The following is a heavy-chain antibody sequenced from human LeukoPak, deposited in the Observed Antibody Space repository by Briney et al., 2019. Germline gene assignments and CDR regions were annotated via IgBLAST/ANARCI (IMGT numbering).Heavy chain of an antibody. CDR2: ISGYDGNT. CDR3: ARGPGRDGYSYAFDI. V-gene: IGHV1-18*01. J-gene: IGHJ3*02. Sequence: ASVKVSCTASGYTFTNYGVNWVRQAPGQGLEYMGWISGYDGNTNYAQKVQGRVTMTADISTSTAYMELRSLRSDDTAVYYCARGPGRDGYSYAFDIWGQGTMVTVSS. D-gene: IGHD5-24*01. CDR1: GYTFTNYG.